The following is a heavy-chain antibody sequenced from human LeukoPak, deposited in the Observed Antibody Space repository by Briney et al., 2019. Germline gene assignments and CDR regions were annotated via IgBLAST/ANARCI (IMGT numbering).Heavy chain of an antibody. CDR2: INPSGGST. CDR1: GYAFTSYY. CDR3: ARGYCSSATCRHFDY. Sequence: ASVKVSCKASGYAFTSYYIDWVRQAPGQGLEWMGVINPSGGSTRYAQKFQGRVTMTGDPSTRTVYMELSSLTSDDTAVYYCARGYCSSATCRHFDYWGQGALVTVS. D-gene: IGHD2-2*01. V-gene: IGHV1-46*01. J-gene: IGHJ4*02.